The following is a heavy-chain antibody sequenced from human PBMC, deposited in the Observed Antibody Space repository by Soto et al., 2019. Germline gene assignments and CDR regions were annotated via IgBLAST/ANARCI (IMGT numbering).Heavy chain of an antibody. Sequence: QVQLQESGPGQLKPSETLSLTCSVSGTSVRSGTYYWTWIRPRPGKGLEWIGYMYYGGRTNYNPSLKSRLTMSIDESKNQFSLRLHSVTAADTAMYYCAGDRIGPGATFDLWGQGNLVAVSS. CDR2: MYYGGRT. CDR3: AGDRIGPGATFDL. J-gene: IGHJ4*02. CDR1: GTSVRSGTYY. V-gene: IGHV4-61*01. D-gene: IGHD1-26*01.